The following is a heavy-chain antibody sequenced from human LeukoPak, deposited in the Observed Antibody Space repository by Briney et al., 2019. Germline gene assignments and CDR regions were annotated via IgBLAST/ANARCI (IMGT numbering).Heavy chain of an antibody. V-gene: IGHV3-53*01. J-gene: IGHJ5*02. CDR3: ARDAAYCGGDCYGATNWFDP. CDR1: GFTVSSNY. D-gene: IGHD2-21*01. CDR2: IYSGGST. Sequence: PGGSLRLSCAASGFTVSSNYMSWVRQAPGKGLEWVSVIYSGGSTYYADSVKGRFTISRDNSKNTLYLQMNSLRAEDTAVYYCARDAAYCGGDCYGATNWFDPWGQGTLVTVSS.